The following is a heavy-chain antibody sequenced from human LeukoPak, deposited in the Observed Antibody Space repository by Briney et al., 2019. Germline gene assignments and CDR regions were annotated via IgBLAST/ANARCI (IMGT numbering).Heavy chain of an antibody. CDR3: AKRWQWLGDFDY. V-gene: IGHV3-23*01. CDR1: GFTFSSYA. J-gene: IGHJ4*02. Sequence: PGGSLRLSCAASGFTFSSYAMSWVRQAPGKGLEWVSAISGSGGSTYYADSVKGRFTISRDNSKDTLYLQMNSLRAEDTAVYYCAKRWQWLGDFDYWGQGTLVTVSS. CDR2: ISGSGGST. D-gene: IGHD6-19*01.